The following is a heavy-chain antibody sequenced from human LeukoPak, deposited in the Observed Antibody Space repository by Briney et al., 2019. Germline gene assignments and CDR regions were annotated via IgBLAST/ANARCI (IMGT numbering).Heavy chain of an antibody. CDR1: GFSISKGFY. Sequence: SETLSLTCTVAGFSISKGFYWGWVRQPPGKGLEFIATIYHDGTSHYNPSLESRATISVDTSRNQFSLNLASVTAADTAVYYCARDVSWDESYQRWGQGTLVTVSS. D-gene: IGHD1-26*01. V-gene: IGHV4-38-2*02. CDR2: IYHDGTS. J-gene: IGHJ1*01. CDR3: ARDVSWDESYQR.